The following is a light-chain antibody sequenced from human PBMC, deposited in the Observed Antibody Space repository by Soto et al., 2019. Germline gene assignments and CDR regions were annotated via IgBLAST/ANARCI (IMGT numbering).Light chain of an antibody. J-gene: IGLJ1*01. CDR2: EVS. CDR1: SSDVGGYNY. CDR3: SSYTSSSTRV. V-gene: IGLV2-14*01. Sequence: QSALTRPASVSGSPGQSSTISCTGTSSDVGGYNYVSWYQQHPGKAPKLMIYEVSNRPSGVSNRFSGSKSGNTASLTISGLQAEDEADYYCSSYTSSSTRVFGTGTKVTVL.